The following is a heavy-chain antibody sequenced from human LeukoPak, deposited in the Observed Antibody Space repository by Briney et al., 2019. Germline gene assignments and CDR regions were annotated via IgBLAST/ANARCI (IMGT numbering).Heavy chain of an antibody. Sequence: KPSETLSLTCTVSGDSINNNNYYWGWIRQPPGEGLEWIGNIYYNGRTYYSPSLKSRGTISVDTSNNQFSLKLNSVTAADTAVYYCAKITARTFFGKIMHGFDVGAQGTPAPVPS. D-gene: IGHD3-3*01. J-gene: IGHJ3*01. V-gene: IGHV4-39*01. CDR1: GDSINNNNYY. CDR3: AKITARTFFGKIMHGFDV. CDR2: IYYNGRT.